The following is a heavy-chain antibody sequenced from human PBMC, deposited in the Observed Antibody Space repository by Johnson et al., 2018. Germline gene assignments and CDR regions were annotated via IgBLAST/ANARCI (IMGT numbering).Heavy chain of an antibody. CDR2: IYPGDSDT. CDR1: GYTFTNYW. Sequence: VQLVQSGAEVKRPGESLKISCKGSGYTFTNYWFGWVRQMPGKGLEWMGMIYPGDSDTRYSPSFQGQVTISADKSITTAYLQWRSLKASDTAMDYCAGRDYYDSSAYDDAFDIWGPGTMVTVSS. CDR3: AGRDYYDSSAYDDAFDI. V-gene: IGHV5-51*01. D-gene: IGHD3-22*01. J-gene: IGHJ3*02.